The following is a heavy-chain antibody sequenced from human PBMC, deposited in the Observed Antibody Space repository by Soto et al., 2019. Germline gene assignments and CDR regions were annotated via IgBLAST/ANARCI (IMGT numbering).Heavy chain of an antibody. CDR2: IIPIFGTA. Sequence: GASVKVSCKASGGTFSSYAISWVRQAPGQGLEWMGGIIPIFGTANYAQKFQGRVTITADESTSTAYMELSSLRSEDTAVYYCARAPGERITMVRDSPLPWLDFDYWGQGTLVTVSS. CDR1: GGTFSSYA. J-gene: IGHJ4*02. V-gene: IGHV1-69*13. CDR3: ARAPGERITMVRDSPLPWLDFDY. D-gene: IGHD3-10*01.